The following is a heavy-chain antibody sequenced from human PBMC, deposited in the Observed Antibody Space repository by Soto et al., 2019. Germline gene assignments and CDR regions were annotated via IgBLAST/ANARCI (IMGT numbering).Heavy chain of an antibody. J-gene: IGHJ6*02. CDR1: GFTFSSYG. Sequence: GGSLRLSFAASGFTFSSYGMPWVRQAPGKGLEWVAVITYDGSNKYYADSVKGRFTISRDNSKNTLYLQMNSLRAEDTAVYYCSKDLLYSNPFYYYYGMDVWGQGTTVTVSS. CDR2: ITYDGSNK. D-gene: IGHD4-4*01. V-gene: IGHV3-30*18. CDR3: SKDLLYSNPFYYYYGMDV.